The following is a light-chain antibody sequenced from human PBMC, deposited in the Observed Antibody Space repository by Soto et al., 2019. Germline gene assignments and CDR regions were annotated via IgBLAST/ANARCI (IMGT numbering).Light chain of an antibody. J-gene: IGKJ4*01. V-gene: IGKV1-39*01. CDR1: QSISSY. CDR2: AAS. Sequence: DIQMTQSPSSLSASVGDRVTITCRASQSISSYLNWYQQKPGKAPKLLIYAASSLQSGVPSRFSGSGSGTEFTLTISGLQSDDSAIYYCQQYNNLSPLTFGEGTKVEIK. CDR3: QQYNNLSPLT.